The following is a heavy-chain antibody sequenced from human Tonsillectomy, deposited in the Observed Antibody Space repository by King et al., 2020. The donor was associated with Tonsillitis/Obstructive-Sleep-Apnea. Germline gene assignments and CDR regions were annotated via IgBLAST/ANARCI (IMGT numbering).Heavy chain of an antibody. Sequence: VTLKESGPVLGKPTETLTLTCTVSGFSLSNTRVGVGWVRQPPGKALEWLAHIFSYDEESYSPSLKSRLTISKDRSKSQVALSMTDMDPVDTATYYCERSMPLYWVPHYMDVWGRGTTVTVSS. CDR1: GFSLSNTRVG. CDR2: IFSYDEE. D-gene: IGHD2-2*01. J-gene: IGHJ6*03. V-gene: IGHV2-26*01. CDR3: ERSMPLYWVPHYMDV.